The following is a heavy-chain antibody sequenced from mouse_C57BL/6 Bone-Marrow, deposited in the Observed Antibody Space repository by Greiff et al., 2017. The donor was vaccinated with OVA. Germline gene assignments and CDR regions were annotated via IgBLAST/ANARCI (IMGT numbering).Heavy chain of an antibody. Sequence: QSCKASGYTFTDYYINWVKQRPGQGLEWIARIYPGSGNTYYNEKFKGKATLTAEKSSSTAYMQLSSLTSEDSAVYFCARGGNYGSRRYFDYWGQGTTLTVSS. V-gene: IGHV1-76*01. CDR3: ARGGNYGSRRYFDY. CDR1: GYTFTDYY. J-gene: IGHJ2*01. CDR2: IYPGSGNT. D-gene: IGHD1-1*01.